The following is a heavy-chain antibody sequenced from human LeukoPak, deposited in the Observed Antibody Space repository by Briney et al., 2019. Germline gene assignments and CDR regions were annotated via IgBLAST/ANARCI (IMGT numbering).Heavy chain of an antibody. V-gene: IGHV1-2*02. D-gene: IGHD3-22*01. CDR2: INPNSGGT. Sequence: ASVKVSCKASGYAFTGYYMHWVRQAPGQGLEWMGWINPNSGGTNYAQKFQGRVTMTRDTSISTAYMELSRLRSDDTAVYYCARSGSGYYYPPYDYWGQGTLVTVSS. CDR1: GYAFTGYY. CDR3: ARSGSGYYYPPYDY. J-gene: IGHJ4*02.